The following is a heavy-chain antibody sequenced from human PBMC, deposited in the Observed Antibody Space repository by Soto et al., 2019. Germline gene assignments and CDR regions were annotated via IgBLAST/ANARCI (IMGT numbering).Heavy chain of an antibody. Sequence: SVKVSFKASGGTFSSYAISWVRQAPGQGLEWMGGIIPIFGTANYAQKFQGRVTITADESTSTAYMELSSLRSEDTAVYYCANTQQLANDAFDIWGQGTMVTVSS. D-gene: IGHD6-6*01. J-gene: IGHJ3*02. V-gene: IGHV1-69*13. CDR1: GGTFSSYA. CDR2: IIPIFGTA. CDR3: ANTQQLANDAFDI.